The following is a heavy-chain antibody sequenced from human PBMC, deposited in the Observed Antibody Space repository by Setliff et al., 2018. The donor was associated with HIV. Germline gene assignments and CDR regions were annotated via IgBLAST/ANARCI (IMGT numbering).Heavy chain of an antibody. CDR1: GASISSGDYY. CDR3: ARGLRFGDPRRGKKFDP. V-gene: IGHV4-61*02. D-gene: IGHD3-10*01. J-gene: IGHJ5*02. Sequence: PSETLSLTCTVSGASISSGDYYWSWIRRPAGKGLEWIGRSQASGSTNYNPSLKSRLTISVDPSKNQLSLNLTSVTAADTAVYYCARGLRFGDPRRGKKFDPWGQGTLVTVSS. CDR2: SQASGST.